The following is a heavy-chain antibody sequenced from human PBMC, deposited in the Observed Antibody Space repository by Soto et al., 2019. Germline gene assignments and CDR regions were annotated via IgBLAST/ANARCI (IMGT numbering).Heavy chain of an antibody. CDR2: ISAANGDT. J-gene: IGHJ4*02. CDR1: GYTFTNYA. V-gene: IGHV1-3*01. D-gene: IGHD6-13*01. CDR3: ARGRYIAAAGTFDY. Sequence: ASVKVSCKASGYTFTNYAIHWVRQAPGQMLEWMGWISAANGDTKYSQKFQGRVTITRDTSANTAYMELSSLRSEDTAVYYCARGRYIAAAGTFDYWGQGTLVTVSS.